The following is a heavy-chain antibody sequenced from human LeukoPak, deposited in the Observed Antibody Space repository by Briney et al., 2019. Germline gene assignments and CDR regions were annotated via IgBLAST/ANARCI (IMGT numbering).Heavy chain of an antibody. D-gene: IGHD6-13*01. CDR1: GFIVSDNY. J-gene: IGHJ4*02. CDR3: ARRGTSSSWAHFDY. V-gene: IGHV3-7*05. Sequence: GGSLRLSCAASGFIVSDNYMTWVRQAPGKGLEWVAKIKQDGSEKYYVDSVKGRFTISRDNAKNSLYLQMNSLGAEDTAVYYCARRGTSSSWAHFDYWGQGTLVTVSS. CDR2: IKQDGSEK.